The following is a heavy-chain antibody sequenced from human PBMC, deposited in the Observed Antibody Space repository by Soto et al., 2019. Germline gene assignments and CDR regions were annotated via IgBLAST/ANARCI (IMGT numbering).Heavy chain of an antibody. D-gene: IGHD2-21*01. CDR2: IYYSGST. Sequence: SETLSLTCTVSGGSISSSSYYWGWIRQPPGKGLEWIGSIYYSGSTYYNPSLTSRVTVSVDTSKNEFSLKLRSVTAADTAVYYCARQPTTGDTDLWFDPWGQGTLVTVSS. V-gene: IGHV4-39*01. J-gene: IGHJ5*02. CDR3: ARQPTTGDTDLWFDP. CDR1: GGSISSSSYY.